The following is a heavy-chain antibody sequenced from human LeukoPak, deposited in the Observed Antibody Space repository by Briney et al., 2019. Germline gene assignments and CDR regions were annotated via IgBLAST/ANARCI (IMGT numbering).Heavy chain of an antibody. CDR1: GFTFSSYA. D-gene: IGHD3-10*01. J-gene: IGHJ4*02. V-gene: IGHV3-23*01. Sequence: PGGSLRLSCAASGFTFSSYAMNWVRQAPGKGLEWVSAISGSGGSTYYADSVKGRFTISRDNSKNTLYLQMNSLRAEDTAVYYCAKGYTYYYGSGSYYDYWGQGTLVTVSS. CDR2: ISGSGGST. CDR3: AKGYTYYYGSGSYYDY.